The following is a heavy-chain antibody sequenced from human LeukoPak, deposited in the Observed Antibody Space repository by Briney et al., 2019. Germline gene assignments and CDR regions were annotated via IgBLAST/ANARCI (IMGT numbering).Heavy chain of an antibody. V-gene: IGHV3-23*01. D-gene: IGHD3-16*02. J-gene: IGHJ4*02. Sequence: GGSLRLSCAASGFTFSTYAMSWVRQAPGKGLEWVSGISGTGDSTYYADSVKGRFTISRDNAKNSLYLQMNSLRAEDTAVYYCARVNDYVWGSYRYPLGYWGQGTLVTVSS. CDR2: ISGTGDST. CDR3: ARVNDYVWGSYRYPLGY. CDR1: GFTFSTYA.